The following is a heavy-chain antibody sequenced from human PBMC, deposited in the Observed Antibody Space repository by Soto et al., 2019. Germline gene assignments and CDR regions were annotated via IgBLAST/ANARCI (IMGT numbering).Heavy chain of an antibody. J-gene: IGHJ3*02. V-gene: IGHV1-69*01. D-gene: IGHD1-26*01. CDR3: ARDVLGGWVERTYRAFDI. Sequence: QVQLVQYGAELKKPGSSVTVSCQASGGTFKTFGVSWVRQAPGEGLQWMGGIIPLLRATDYAQNVEGRISISADESTNRVSMELTTLRSEDTAVYYCARDVLGGWVERTYRAFDIWGQGTLVAVSS. CDR1: GGTFKTFG. CDR2: IIPLLRAT.